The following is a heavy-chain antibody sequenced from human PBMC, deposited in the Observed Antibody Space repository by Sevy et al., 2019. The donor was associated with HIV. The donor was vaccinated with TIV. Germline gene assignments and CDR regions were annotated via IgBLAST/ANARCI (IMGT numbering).Heavy chain of an antibody. Sequence: SETLSLTCAVYGGSFSGYYWSWIRQPPGKGLKWIGEINHSGSTNYNPSLKSRVTISVDTSKNQFSLKLSSVTAADTAVYYCARGAYGSGSYYNGDIVATISGDYYYYGMDVWGQGTTVTVSS. CDR2: INHSGST. CDR1: GGSFSGYY. D-gene: IGHD3-10*01. J-gene: IGHJ6*02. V-gene: IGHV4-34*01. CDR3: ARGAYGSGSYYNGDIVATISGDYYYYGMDV.